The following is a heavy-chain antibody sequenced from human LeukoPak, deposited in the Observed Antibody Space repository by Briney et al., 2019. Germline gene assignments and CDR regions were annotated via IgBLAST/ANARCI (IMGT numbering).Heavy chain of an antibody. CDR1: GGTFSSYA. Sequence: SVKVSCKASGGTFSSYAISWVRQAPGQGLEWMGGIIPIFGTANYAQKFQGRVTITADESTSTAYMELSSLRSEDTVVHYCHYYDSSGSLTYAFDIWGQGTMVTVSS. V-gene: IGHV1-69*13. CDR2: IIPIFGTA. J-gene: IGHJ3*02. CDR3: HYYDSSGSLTYAFDI. D-gene: IGHD3-22*01.